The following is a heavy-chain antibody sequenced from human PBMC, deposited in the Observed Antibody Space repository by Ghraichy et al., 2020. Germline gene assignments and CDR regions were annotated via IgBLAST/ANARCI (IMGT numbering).Heavy chain of an antibody. J-gene: IGHJ6*02. V-gene: IGHV1-8*01. CDR3: ARERDSNLYGMDV. CDR1: GYSFRSYD. Sequence: ASVKVSCKASGYSFRSYDIIWVRQAPGQGLEWVGWMIPNSGNTGYAPKFQGRVAMTRDTSISTAYMELSSLTSEDTAVYFCARERDSNLYGMDVWGQGTTVTVSS. D-gene: IGHD3-22*01. CDR2: MIPNSGNT.